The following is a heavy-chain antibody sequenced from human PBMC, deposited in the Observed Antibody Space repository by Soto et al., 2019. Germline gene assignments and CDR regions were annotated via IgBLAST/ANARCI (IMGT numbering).Heavy chain of an antibody. CDR3: ARGPGYYFDY. CDR1: GFTFSSYA. V-gene: IGHV3-64*01. J-gene: IGHJ4*02. Sequence: EVQLVESGGGLVQPGGSLRLSCAASGFTFSSYAMHWVRQAPGKGLEYVSAISSNGGSTYYANSVKGRFTIARDNTKNTLELQRGSLRAEDMAVYDCARGPGYYFDYWGQGTLVTVSS. CDR2: ISSNGGST.